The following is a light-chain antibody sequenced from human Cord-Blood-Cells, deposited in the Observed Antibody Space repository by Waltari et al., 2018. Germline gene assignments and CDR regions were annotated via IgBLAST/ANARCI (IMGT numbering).Light chain of an antibody. CDR3: QQSYSTPRT. Sequence: IQMTQYPSSLSASVGDRVTITCRASQSISSYLNWDQPKPGKAPKLLIYAASSLQSGVPSRFSGSGSGTDFTLTISSLQPEDFATYYCQQSYSTPRTFGQGTKLEIK. CDR2: AAS. V-gene: IGKV1-39*01. J-gene: IGKJ2*01. CDR1: QSISSY.